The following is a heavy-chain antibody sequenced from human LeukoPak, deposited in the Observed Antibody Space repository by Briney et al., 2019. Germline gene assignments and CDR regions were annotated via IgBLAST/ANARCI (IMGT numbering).Heavy chain of an antibody. CDR2: IYYRGGT. Sequence: KPSETLSLTCTVSGDSISSSTYYWGWIRQPPGKGLEWIGTIYYRGGTYYNPSLKSRVTISVDTSKNQFSLKLSSVTAADTSVYYCARGQWLLLSYFDYWGQGTLVTVSS. V-gene: IGHV4-39*07. CDR3: ARGQWLLLSYFDY. J-gene: IGHJ4*02. D-gene: IGHD3-22*01. CDR1: GDSISSSTYY.